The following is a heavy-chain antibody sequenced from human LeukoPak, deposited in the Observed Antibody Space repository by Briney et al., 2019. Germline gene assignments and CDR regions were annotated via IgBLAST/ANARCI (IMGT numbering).Heavy chain of an antibody. J-gene: IGHJ4*02. CDR3: AKSDCSSTSCLTIDY. V-gene: IGHV3-23*01. CDR2: ISGSGGST. D-gene: IGHD2-2*01. CDR1: GFTFSSYA. Sequence: GGSLRLSCAASGFTFSSYAMSWVRQAPGKGLEWVSAISGSGGSTYYADSVKGRFTIFRDNSKNTLYLQMNSLRAEDTAVYYCAKSDCSSTSCLTIDYWGQGTLVTVSS.